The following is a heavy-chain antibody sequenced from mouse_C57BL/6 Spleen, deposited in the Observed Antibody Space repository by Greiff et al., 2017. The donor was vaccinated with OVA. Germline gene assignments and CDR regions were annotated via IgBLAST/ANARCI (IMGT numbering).Heavy chain of an antibody. CDR2: IRSKSNNYAT. J-gene: IGHJ4*01. CDR1: GFRFNTYA. CDR3: VRHYDSSSAMDY. D-gene: IGHD2-4*01. V-gene: IGHV10-1*01. Sequence: GGGLVQPTGSLKLSCAASGFRFNTYAMNWVRQAPGKGLEWVARIRSKSNNYATYYADSVKDRFTISRDDSESMLYLQMNNLKTEDTAMYYCVRHYDSSSAMDYWGQGTSVTVSS.